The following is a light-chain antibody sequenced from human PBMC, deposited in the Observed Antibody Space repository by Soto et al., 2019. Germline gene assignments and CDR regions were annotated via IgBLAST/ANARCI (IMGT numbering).Light chain of an antibody. V-gene: IGKV1-5*01. CDR1: QSISSC. J-gene: IGKJ1*01. CDR2: DAS. Sequence: SASVGDRVTLTCRASQSISSCLSWYQQRPGQAPKLLIYDASTVQSGVPSRFSSSGSATEFTLTISSLQPDDSATYYCQHYNLYSPWTFGQGTKVDIK. CDR3: QHYNLYSPWT.